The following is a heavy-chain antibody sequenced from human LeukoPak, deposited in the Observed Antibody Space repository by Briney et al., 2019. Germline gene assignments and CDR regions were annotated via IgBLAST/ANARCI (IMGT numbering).Heavy chain of an antibody. CDR2: INPKTGDT. Sequence: ASVKVSCKASGYSFTGYFIQWVRQAPGQGLEWMGWINPKTGDTKYVDYLQSRVTLTRDTSISTAYMELHRLRSNDTAVYYCAADLDDSSVKPWGQGTLVTVSS. CDR1: GYSFTGYF. CDR3: AADLDDSSVKP. V-gene: IGHV1-2*02. D-gene: IGHD3-22*01. J-gene: IGHJ5*02.